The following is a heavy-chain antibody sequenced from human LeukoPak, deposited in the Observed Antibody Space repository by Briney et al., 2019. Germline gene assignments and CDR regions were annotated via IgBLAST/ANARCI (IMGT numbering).Heavy chain of an antibody. Sequence: PSETLSLTCTVSGGSISSSSYYWGWIRQPPGKGLEWIGSIYYSGSTYYNPSLKSRVTISVDPSKNQFSLKLSSVPAADTAVYYCARIAAAGTGYYYYHYYMDVWGKGTTVTVSS. CDR1: GGSISSSSYY. CDR2: IYYSGST. V-gene: IGHV4-39*07. D-gene: IGHD6-13*01. J-gene: IGHJ6*03. CDR3: ARIAAAGTGYYYYHYYMDV.